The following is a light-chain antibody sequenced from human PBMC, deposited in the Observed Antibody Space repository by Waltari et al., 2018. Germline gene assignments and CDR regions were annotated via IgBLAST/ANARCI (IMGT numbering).Light chain of an antibody. CDR1: QGISNY. Sequence: DIQMTQSPSSLSASVGDRVTITCRASQGISNYLAWYQQKPGKVPKLLIYAASTLQSGVPSRFSGSGSGTDFTLTISSLQPEDVATYHCQKYNSALREVTFGPGTKVDIK. V-gene: IGKV1-27*01. J-gene: IGKJ3*01. CDR3: QKYNSALREVT. CDR2: AAS.